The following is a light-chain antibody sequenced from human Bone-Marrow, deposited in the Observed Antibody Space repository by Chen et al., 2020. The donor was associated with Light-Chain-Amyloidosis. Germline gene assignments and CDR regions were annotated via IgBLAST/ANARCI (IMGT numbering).Light chain of an antibody. Sequence: SYVLTQPYSVSVAPGQTATIACGGNNIGSTSVHWYQQTPGQAPLLVVYDDSDPPSGIPARLSGSNSVNTATLTISRVEAGDEADYYCQVWDRSSDRPVFGGGTKLTVL. CDR3: QVWDRSSDRPV. J-gene: IGLJ3*02. V-gene: IGLV3-21*02. CDR2: DDS. CDR1: NIGSTS.